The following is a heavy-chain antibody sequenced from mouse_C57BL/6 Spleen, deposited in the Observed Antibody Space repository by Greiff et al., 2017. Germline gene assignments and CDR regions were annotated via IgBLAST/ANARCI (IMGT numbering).Heavy chain of an antibody. V-gene: IGHV5-17*01. CDR1: GFTFSDYG. Sequence: EVQVVESGGGLVKPGGSLKLSCAASGFTFSDYGMHWVRQAPEKGLEWVAYISSGSSTIYYADTVKGRFTISRDNAKNTLFLQMTSLRSEDTAMYYCASPGGYWYFDVWGTGTTVTVSS. CDR2: ISSGSSTI. J-gene: IGHJ1*03. CDR3: ASPGGYWYFDV.